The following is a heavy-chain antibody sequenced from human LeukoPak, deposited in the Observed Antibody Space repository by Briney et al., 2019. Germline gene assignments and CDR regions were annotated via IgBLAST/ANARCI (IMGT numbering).Heavy chain of an antibody. Sequence: GGSLRLSCVASGFTSSDYYMSWIRQAPGKGLEWISYISTSGSYTYRHYADSVKGRFTISRDDAKNSLYLEMNSLRGDDTAVYYCARDKYLGWFDPWGQGTLVTVSS. J-gene: IGHJ5*02. D-gene: IGHD3-16*01. V-gene: IGHV3-11*01. CDR3: ARDKYLGWFDP. CDR1: GFTSSDYY. CDR2: ISTSGSYTYR.